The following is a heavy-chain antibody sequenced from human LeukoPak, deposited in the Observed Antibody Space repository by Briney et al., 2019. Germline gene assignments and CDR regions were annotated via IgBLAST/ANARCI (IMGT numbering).Heavy chain of an antibody. D-gene: IGHD1-7*01. CDR2: MNHSGST. J-gene: IGHJ3*02. CDR3: ARGPVGGTTYNDGDAFDI. V-gene: IGHV4-34*01. Sequence: TSETLSLTCDFYGGSLSDDYWSWVRQPPGKGLEWIGEMNHSGSTNYNPSLKSRVTISVDTSKNQFSLKLSSVTAADTAVYYCARGPVGGTTYNDGDAFDIWGQGTMVTVSS. CDR1: GGSLSDDY.